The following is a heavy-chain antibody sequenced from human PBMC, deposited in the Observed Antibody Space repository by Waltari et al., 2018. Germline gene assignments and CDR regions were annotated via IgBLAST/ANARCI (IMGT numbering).Heavy chain of an antibody. Sequence: QVQLVQSGAEVKKPGASVKVSCKASGYTFTSYYMHWVRQAPGQGLEWMGIINPSGGSTSYAQKFQGRVTMTRDTSTSTVYMELSSLRSEDTAVYYCARDFPIAAAPNYFDYWGQGTLVTVSS. CDR1: GYTFTSYY. CDR2: INPSGGST. V-gene: IGHV1-46*01. CDR3: ARDFPIAAAPNYFDY. D-gene: IGHD6-13*01. J-gene: IGHJ4*02.